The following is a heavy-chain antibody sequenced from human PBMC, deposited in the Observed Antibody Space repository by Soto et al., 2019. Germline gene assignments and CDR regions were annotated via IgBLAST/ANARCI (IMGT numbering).Heavy chain of an antibody. J-gene: IGHJ6*02. CDR1: GGSISSGGYY. CDR2: IYYSGST. V-gene: IGHV4-31*03. Sequence: QVQLQESGPGLVKPSQTLSLTCTVSGGSISSGGYYWSWIRQHPGKGLEWIGYIYYSGSTYYNPSLKSRVTISVDTYKNQFSLKMSSVTAADTAVYYWARDLQYSRLCYGIDVWGQGTTVTVSS. D-gene: IGHD6-13*01. CDR3: ARDLQYSRLCYGIDV.